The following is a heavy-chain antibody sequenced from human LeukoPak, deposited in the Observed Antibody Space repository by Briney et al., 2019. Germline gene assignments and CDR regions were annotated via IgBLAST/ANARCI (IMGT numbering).Heavy chain of an antibody. J-gene: IGHJ3*01. V-gene: IGHV3-23*01. CDR3: AKSRVAAAATADAFDL. Sequence: GGSLRLSCAASGFTFSSYAMSWVRQAPGKGLEWVSAISGSGGSTYYADSVKGRFTISRDNSNNALFLQMISLRAEDTAVYYCAKSRVAAAATADAFDLWGQGTMVTVSS. CDR2: ISGSGGST. CDR1: GFTFSSYA. D-gene: IGHD6-13*01.